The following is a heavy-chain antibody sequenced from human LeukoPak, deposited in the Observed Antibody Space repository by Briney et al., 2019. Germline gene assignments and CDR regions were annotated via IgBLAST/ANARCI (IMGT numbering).Heavy chain of an antibody. Sequence: GGSLRLSCAASGFTFSRYAMSWVRQAPGKGLEWVSLISGSGVSTYYADSVKGRFTISRDNSKNTLYLQMNSLRAEDTAIYYCAKDRGFDISYNWFEPWGQGTLVTVSS. CDR3: AKDRGFDISYNWFEP. D-gene: IGHD3-9*01. J-gene: IGHJ5*02. CDR1: GFTFSRYA. CDR2: ISGSGVST. V-gene: IGHV3-23*01.